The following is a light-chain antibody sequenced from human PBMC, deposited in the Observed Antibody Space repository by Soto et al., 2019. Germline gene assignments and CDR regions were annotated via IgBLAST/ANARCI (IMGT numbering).Light chain of an antibody. Sequence: QSALTKPASVSGSPGQSITISCTGTGSDIGNYNYVSWYQQHPGKAPKLMIYGVSNRPSGVSNRFSGSKSGNAASLTISGLQAEDEADYYCSSYTSYTTLWVFGGGTKLTVL. CDR2: GVS. CDR1: GSDIGNYNY. J-gene: IGLJ3*02. CDR3: SSYTSYTTLWV. V-gene: IGLV2-14*01.